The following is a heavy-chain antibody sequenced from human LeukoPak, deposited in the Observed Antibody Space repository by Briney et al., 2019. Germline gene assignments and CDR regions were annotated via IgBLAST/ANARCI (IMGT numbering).Heavy chain of an antibody. V-gene: IGHV3-23*01. D-gene: IGHD5-12*01. CDR1: GFTFSNYA. J-gene: IGHJ4*02. CDR2: ISGSTGST. Sequence: GGSLRLSCAASGFTFSNYAMNWVRQAPGKGLEWVSLISGSTGSTYYADSVKGRFSISRDNSKNTVYLQMNSLRAEDTAVYYCAREMGLNIVATFGYWGQGTLVTVSS. CDR3: AREMGLNIVATFGY.